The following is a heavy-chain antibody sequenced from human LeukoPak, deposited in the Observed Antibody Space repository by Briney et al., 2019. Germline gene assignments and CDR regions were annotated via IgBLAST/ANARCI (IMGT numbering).Heavy chain of an antibody. CDR1: GYTFTGYY. V-gene: IGHV1-2*02. CDR2: INPNSGET. J-gene: IGHJ4*02. CDR3: ARGGYDSSGFNY. D-gene: IGHD3-22*01. Sequence: GASVKVSCTASGYTFTGYYMHWVRQAPGQGLEWMGWINPNSGETKFVQKFQGRFTMTRDTSISTAYMELSGLTSDDTAVYYCARGGYDSSGFNYWGQGTLVTVSS.